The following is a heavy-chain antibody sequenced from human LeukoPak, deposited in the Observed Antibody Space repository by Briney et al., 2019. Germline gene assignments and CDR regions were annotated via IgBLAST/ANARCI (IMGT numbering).Heavy chain of an antibody. CDR2: ISAYNGNT. J-gene: IGHJ4*02. D-gene: IGHD3-10*01. CDR1: GYTFTSYG. V-gene: IGHV1-18*03. Sequence: GASVKVSCKASGYTFTSYGISWVRQAPGQGREWMGWISAYNGNTNYAQKLQGRVTMTTDTSTSTAYMELRSLRSDDMAVYYCARGAYYYGSGTSPFDYWGQGTLVTVSS. CDR3: ARGAYYYGSGTSPFDY.